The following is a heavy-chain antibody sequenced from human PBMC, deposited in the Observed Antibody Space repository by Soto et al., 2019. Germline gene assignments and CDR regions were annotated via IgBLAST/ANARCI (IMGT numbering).Heavy chain of an antibody. CDR3: ARGQSDYGDYLLDY. V-gene: IGHV1-2*04. D-gene: IGHD4-17*01. CDR2: INPNSGGT. Sequence: ASMKVSCKASGYTFTGYYMHWVRQAPGQGLEWMGWINPNSGGTNYAQKFQGWVTMTRDTSISTAYMELSRLRSDDTAVYYCARGQSDYGDYLLDYWGQGTLVTVSS. J-gene: IGHJ4*02. CDR1: GYTFTGYY.